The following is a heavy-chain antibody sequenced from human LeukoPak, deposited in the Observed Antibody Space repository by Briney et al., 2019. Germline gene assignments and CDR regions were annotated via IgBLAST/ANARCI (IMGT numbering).Heavy chain of an antibody. J-gene: IGHJ4*02. D-gene: IGHD2-15*01. CDR1: GFTFSDYY. V-gene: IGHV3-11*04. Sequence: GGSLRLSCAASGFTFSDYYMIWIRQAPGKGLESVSYVPISGSTIYYADSVKGRFTISRDNAKNSLYLQMNSLRAEDTAVYYCARVYCSGGSCYPYFDYWGQGTLVTVSS. CDR2: VPISGSTI. CDR3: ARVYCSGGSCYPYFDY.